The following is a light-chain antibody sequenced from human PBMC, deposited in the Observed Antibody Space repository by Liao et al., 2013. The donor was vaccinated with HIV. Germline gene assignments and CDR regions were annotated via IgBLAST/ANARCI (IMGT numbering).Light chain of an antibody. J-gene: IGLJ3*02. CDR2: YDS. Sequence: SYELTQPPSLSVAPGKTARITCGRNNIGSKSVHWYQQKPGQAPVLVIYYDSDRPSGIPERFSGSNSGNTATLTISGTQAIDEADYFCQAWDSSTWVFGGGTKLTVL. V-gene: IGLV3-21*01. CDR3: QAWDSSTWV. CDR1: NIGSKS.